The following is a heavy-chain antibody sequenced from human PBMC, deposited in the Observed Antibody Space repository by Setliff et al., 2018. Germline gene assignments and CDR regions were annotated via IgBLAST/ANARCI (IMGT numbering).Heavy chain of an antibody. CDR1: GFTFSNYG. CDR2: IWNDGSTK. CDR3: ARNWATAQHYYYGMDV. V-gene: IGHV3-33*01. Sequence: LRLSCVASGFTFSNYGMHWVRQAPGKGLEWVALIWNDGSTKFYGDSVKGRFTISRDNSENTLYLQMNGLRAEDTAVYYCARNWATAQHYYYGMDVWGQGTTVTVSS. J-gene: IGHJ6*02. D-gene: IGHD2-21*02.